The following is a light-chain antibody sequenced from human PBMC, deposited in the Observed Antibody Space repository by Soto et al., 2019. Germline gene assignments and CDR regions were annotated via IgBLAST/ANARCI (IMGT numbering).Light chain of an antibody. V-gene: IGKV1-5*03. Sequence: DIQMTQSPPTLSAFVGDRVTITCRASQSISRWLAWFQQKPGKAPKLLIYQASTLETGVPSRFSGSGSGTEFTLTISSLQSEDSAFYYCQQYFNWPLTWTFGPGTKVQIK. J-gene: IGKJ3*01. CDR2: QAS. CDR3: QQYFNWPLTWT. CDR1: QSISRW.